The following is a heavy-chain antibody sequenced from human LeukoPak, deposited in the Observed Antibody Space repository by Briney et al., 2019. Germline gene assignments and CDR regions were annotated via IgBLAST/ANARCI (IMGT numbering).Heavy chain of an antibody. V-gene: IGHV3-30*04. CDR1: GFTFSSYA. D-gene: IGHD1-20*01. CDR3: ARTISGSENSDY. Sequence: PGRSLRLSCAASGFTFSSYAMHWVRQAPGKGLEWVAVISYDGSNKYYADSVKGRFTISRDNSKNTLYLQMNSLRAEDTAVYYCARTISGSENSDYWGQGTLVTVSS. J-gene: IGHJ4*02. CDR2: ISYDGSNK.